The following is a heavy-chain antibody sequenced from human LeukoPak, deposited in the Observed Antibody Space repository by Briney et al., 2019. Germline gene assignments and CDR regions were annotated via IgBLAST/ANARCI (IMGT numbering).Heavy chain of an antibody. V-gene: IGHV5-51*01. CDR3: ARGSGSYHTAYMN. D-gene: IGHD1-26*01. J-gene: IGHJ4*02. CDR1: GYSFTSYW. CDR2: LYPGDSDT. Sequence: GESLNISCKCSGYSFTSYWIGWVRQMPGKGLEWMGILYPGDSDTRNSPSFQGQVTISADQSISTAYLQWSSLKASDTAMYYCARGSGSYHTAYMNWGQGSLVTVSS.